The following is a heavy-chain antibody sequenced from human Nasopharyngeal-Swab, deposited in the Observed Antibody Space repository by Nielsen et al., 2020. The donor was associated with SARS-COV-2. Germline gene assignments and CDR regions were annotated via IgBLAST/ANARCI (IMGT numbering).Heavy chain of an antibody. J-gene: IGHJ6*02. CDR1: GFTFSSYA. D-gene: IGHD5-12*01. V-gene: IGHV3-23*01. CDR3: AKDRDSGDDSDDYYHYYGMDV. Sequence: GESLKISCAASGFTFSSYAMSWVRQAPGKGLEWVSGISGSGGNTNYADSVKGRFTISRDNSKNTVNLQMNNLRAEDTAIYYCAKDRDSGDDSDDYYHYYGMDVWGQGTTVTVSS. CDR2: ISGSGGNT.